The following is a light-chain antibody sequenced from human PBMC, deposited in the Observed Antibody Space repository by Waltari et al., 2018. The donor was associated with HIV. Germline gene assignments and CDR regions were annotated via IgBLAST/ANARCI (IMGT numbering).Light chain of an antibody. CDR2: WAS. J-gene: IGKJ4*01. CDR3: QQYYSTPLT. CDR1: QSVLYSSNNKNY. V-gene: IGKV4-1*01. Sequence: DIVMTQSPDSLSVSLGERVAINCKSSQSVLYSSNNKNYLAWYQQKPGQPPKLLFYWASTRASGVPDRFSGSGSGADFTLTISSLQAEDVAVYYCQQYYSTPLTFGGGTKVEIK.